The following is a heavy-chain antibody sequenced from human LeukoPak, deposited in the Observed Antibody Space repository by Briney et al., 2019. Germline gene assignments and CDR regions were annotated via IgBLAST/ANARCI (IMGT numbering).Heavy chain of an antibody. D-gene: IGHD4-17*01. J-gene: IGHJ3*02. CDR3: ARADYGEMYDAFDI. V-gene: IGHV4-39*07. CDR1: GGSISSSYYY. Sequence: SETLSLTCTVSGGSISSSYYYWGWIRQPPGKGLEWIGSIYYSGSTYYNPSLKSRVTISVDTSKNQFSLKLRSVTAADTAVYYCARADYGEMYDAFDIWGQGTMVTVSS. CDR2: IYYSGST.